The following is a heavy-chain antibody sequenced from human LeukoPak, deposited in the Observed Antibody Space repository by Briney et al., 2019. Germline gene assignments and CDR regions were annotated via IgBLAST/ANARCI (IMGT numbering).Heavy chain of an antibody. Sequence: ASVKVSCKASGYTFTGYYMHWVRQAPGQGLEWMGWINPNSGGTNYAQKFQGWVTMTRDTSISTAYMELSRLRSDDTAVYYCARNIVGATIGWFDPWSQGTLVTVSS. CDR1: GYTFTGYY. J-gene: IGHJ5*02. V-gene: IGHV1-2*04. CDR2: INPNSGGT. D-gene: IGHD1-26*01. CDR3: ARNIVGATIGWFDP.